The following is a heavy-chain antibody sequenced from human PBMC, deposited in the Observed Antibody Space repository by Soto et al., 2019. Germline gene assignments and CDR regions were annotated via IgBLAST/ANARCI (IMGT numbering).Heavy chain of an antibody. V-gene: IGHV4-34*01. CDR3: ARGSRHYYDSSGRTYYYYYGMDV. CDR2: INHSGST. J-gene: IGHJ6*02. CDR1: GGSFSGYY. D-gene: IGHD3-22*01. Sequence: SETLSLTCAVYGGSFSGYYWSWIRQPPGKGLEWIGEINHSGSTNYNPSLKSRVTISVDTSKNQFSLKLSSVTAADTAVYYCARGSRHYYDSSGRTYYYYYGMDVWGQGTTVTV.